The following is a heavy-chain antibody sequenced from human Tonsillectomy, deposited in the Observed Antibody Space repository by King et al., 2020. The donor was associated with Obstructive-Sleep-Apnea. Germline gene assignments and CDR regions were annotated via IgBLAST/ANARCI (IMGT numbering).Heavy chain of an antibody. CDR3: ARGGSYDRGDYVGLGDPHATYYFDY. J-gene: IGHJ4*02. V-gene: IGHV4-59*01. Sequence: VQLQESGPGLVKPSETLSLTCTVSGGSISSYYWSWLRQPPGKGLEWIGYIYYSGSTNYNPSLKSRVTISVDTSKNQFSLKLSSVTAADTAVYYCARGGSYDRGDYVGLGDPHATYYFDYWGQGTRVTVSS. D-gene: IGHD4-23*01. CDR1: GGSISSYY. CDR2: IYYSGST.